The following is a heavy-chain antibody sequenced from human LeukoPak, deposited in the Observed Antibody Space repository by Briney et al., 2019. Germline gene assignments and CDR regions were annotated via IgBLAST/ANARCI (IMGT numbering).Heavy chain of an antibody. CDR1: GFTFSSYA. J-gene: IGHJ4*02. CDR2: ISGSGGST. Sequence: GGSLGLSCAASGFTFSSYAMSWVRQAPGKGLEWVSAISGSGGSTYYADSVKGRFTISRDNSKNTLYLQMNSLRAEDTAVYYCAKVRYDILTPFDYWGQGTLVTVSS. V-gene: IGHV3-23*01. CDR3: AKVRYDILTPFDY. D-gene: IGHD3-9*01.